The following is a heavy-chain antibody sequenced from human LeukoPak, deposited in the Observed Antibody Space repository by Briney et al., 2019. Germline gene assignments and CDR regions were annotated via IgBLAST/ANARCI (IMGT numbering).Heavy chain of an antibody. CDR2: IGGTGLSI. J-gene: IGHJ3*01. V-gene: IGHV3-23*01. D-gene: IGHD3-10*01. CDR1: GFIFSNYG. CDR3: VEERMLWFGELSAFDV. Sequence: GGSLRLSCAGSGFIFSNYGMNWVRQAPGEGLEWIAGIGGTGLSIDYTASVKGRFTISRDNSRNTLYLQMNSLRSEDTAIYYCVEERMLWFGELSAFDVWGQGTVVTVSS.